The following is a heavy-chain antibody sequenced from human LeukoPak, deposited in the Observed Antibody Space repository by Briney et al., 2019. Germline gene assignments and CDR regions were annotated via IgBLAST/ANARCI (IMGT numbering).Heavy chain of an antibody. J-gene: IGHJ4*02. CDR1: GFTFSSYA. Sequence: GGSLRLSCAASGFTFSSYAMSWVRQAPGKGLEWVSAISGSGGSTYYAGSVKGRFTISRDNFKNTLYLQMNSLRAEDTAVYYCAKLRSGWYVGYFDYWGQGTLVTVSS. CDR3: AKLRSGWYVGYFDY. CDR2: ISGSGGST. V-gene: IGHV3-23*01. D-gene: IGHD6-19*01.